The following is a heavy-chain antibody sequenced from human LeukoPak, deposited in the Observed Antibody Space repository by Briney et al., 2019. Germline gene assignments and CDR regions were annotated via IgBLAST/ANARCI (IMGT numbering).Heavy chain of an antibody. CDR2: IWYDGTNK. J-gene: IGHJ4*02. CDR3: AKDSGSSDYLWGWIDY. V-gene: IGHV3-30*02. D-gene: IGHD2-2*01. CDR1: GFTFSDFG. Sequence: PGGSLRLSCAASGFTFSDFGMHWVRQAPGKGLEWVAFIWYDGTNKGYADSVKGRFTISRDNSKNMLELQMKSLRPEDTAVYYCAKDSGSSDYLWGWIDYWGQGTQVTVSS.